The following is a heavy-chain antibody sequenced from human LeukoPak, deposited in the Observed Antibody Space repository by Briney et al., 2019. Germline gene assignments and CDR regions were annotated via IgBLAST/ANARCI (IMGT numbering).Heavy chain of an antibody. J-gene: IGHJ5*02. Sequence: SETLSLTCTVSGGSISSYYWSWIRQPPGKGLEWVGYIYYSGSTNYNPSLKSRVTISEDTSKNQFSLKLSSVTAADTAVYYCARHRYDYVWGRLDWFDPWGQGTLVTVSS. CDR1: GGSISSYY. V-gene: IGHV4-59*08. CDR2: IYYSGST. CDR3: ARHRYDYVWGRLDWFDP. D-gene: IGHD3-16*01.